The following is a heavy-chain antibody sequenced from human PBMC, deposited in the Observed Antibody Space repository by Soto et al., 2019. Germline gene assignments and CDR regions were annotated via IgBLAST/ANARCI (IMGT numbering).Heavy chain of an antibody. D-gene: IGHD1-26*01. V-gene: IGHV4-39*01. CDR1: GGSISSSSYY. CDR3: ARRVSGSYFHY. J-gene: IGHJ4*02. Sequence: QLQLQESGPGLVKPSETLSLTCTVSGGSISSSSYYWVWIRQPPGKGLEWIGNIYYSGSTYYNPSLKSRVTISLDTSKNQFSLKLSSVTAADTAVYYCARRVSGSYFHYWGQGTLVTVSS. CDR2: IYYSGST.